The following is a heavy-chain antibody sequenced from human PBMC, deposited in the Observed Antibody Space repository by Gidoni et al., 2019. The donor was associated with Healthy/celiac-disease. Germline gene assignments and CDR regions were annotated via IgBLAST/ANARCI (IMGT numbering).Heavy chain of an antibody. J-gene: IGHJ6*02. V-gene: IGHV3-30-3*01. CDR3: ARDLGSYEYYYYGMDV. CDR1: GFPFSSYA. CDR2: ISYDGSNK. Sequence: AASGFPFSSYAMHWVRQAPVKGLEWVAVISYDGSNKYYADSVKGRFTISRDNSKNTLYLQMNSLRAEDTAVYYCARDLGSYEYYYYGMDVWGQGTTVTVSS. D-gene: IGHD1-26*01.